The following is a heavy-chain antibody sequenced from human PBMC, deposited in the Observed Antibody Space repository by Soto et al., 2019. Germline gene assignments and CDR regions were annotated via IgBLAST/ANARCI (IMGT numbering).Heavy chain of an antibody. Sequence: QVHLVESGGGVVQPGRSLRLSCAASGFTFSSYGMHWVRQAPGKGLEWVAAISSDGSNKYYADSVKGRFTISRDNSKNTLYLQMSTLRAEDTAVYHCAAAGYCTNGVCMGYWGQGTLVTVSS. CDR1: GFTFSSYG. D-gene: IGHD2-8*01. J-gene: IGHJ4*02. CDR3: AAAGYCTNGVCMGY. CDR2: ISSDGSNK. V-gene: IGHV3-30*03.